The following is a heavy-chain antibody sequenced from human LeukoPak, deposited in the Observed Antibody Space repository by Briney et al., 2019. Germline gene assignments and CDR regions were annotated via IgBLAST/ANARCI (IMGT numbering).Heavy chain of an antibody. Sequence: GGSLRLSCVASGFTFSNYWMSWVRQAPGKGLGWVANIKHDGGEKYYVDSVKGRFTISRDNAKNSLYLQMNSLRAEDTAVYYCARVMGREVGATMGDYWGQGTLVTVSS. CDR1: GFTFSNYW. CDR2: IKHDGGEK. D-gene: IGHD1-26*01. CDR3: ARVMGREVGATMGDY. V-gene: IGHV3-7*01. J-gene: IGHJ4*02.